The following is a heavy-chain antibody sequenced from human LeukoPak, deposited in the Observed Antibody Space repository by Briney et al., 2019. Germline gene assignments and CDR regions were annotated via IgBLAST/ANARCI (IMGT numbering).Heavy chain of an antibody. CDR3: ARSRVGATDRSAFDM. CDR1: GFTVSSNY. Sequence: AESLTLSCAASGFTVSSNYMSWVRQPPGKGLEWVSVIYSGGSTYYADSVKGRFTISRENSKNTMYLQRNSLRAEDTAVYYCARSRVGATDRSAFDMWGQGTTVTVSS. D-gene: IGHD1-26*01. CDR2: IYSGGST. V-gene: IGHV3-53*05. J-gene: IGHJ3*02.